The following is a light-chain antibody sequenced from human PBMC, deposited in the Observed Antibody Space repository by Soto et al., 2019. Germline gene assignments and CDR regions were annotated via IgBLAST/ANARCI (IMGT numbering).Light chain of an antibody. J-gene: IGLJ1*01. CDR3: SAWDASLNGYV. CDR2: SNY. CDR1: SSNIGSKT. Sequence: QSVLTQPPSASGTPGQRVTISCSGSSSNIGSKTVNWYQQLPGTAPKLLIYSNYQRPSGVPDRFSSSKSGASASLAIRGLQSEDEADYYCSAWDASLNGYVFGTGTKVTVL. V-gene: IGLV1-44*01.